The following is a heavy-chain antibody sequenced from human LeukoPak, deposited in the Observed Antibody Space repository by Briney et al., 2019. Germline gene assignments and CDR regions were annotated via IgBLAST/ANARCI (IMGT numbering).Heavy chain of an antibody. V-gene: IGHV1-46*01. Sequence: ASVTVSYKASGYTFTIYYMHGVRQAPGQGLECMGIINPSGGSTSYAQKFQGRVTMTRDMSTSTVYMELSSLRSEDTAVYYCARGGVGATTYVWFDPWGQGTLVTVSS. CDR3: ARGGVGATTYVWFDP. CDR1: GYTFTIYY. J-gene: IGHJ5*02. CDR2: INPSGGST. D-gene: IGHD1-26*01.